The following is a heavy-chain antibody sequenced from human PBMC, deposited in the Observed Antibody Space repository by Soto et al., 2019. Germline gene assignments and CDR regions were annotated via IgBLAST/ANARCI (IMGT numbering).Heavy chain of an antibody. CDR2: ISAYNGNT. J-gene: IGHJ5*02. D-gene: IGHD6-6*01. V-gene: IGHV1-18*01. CDR3: ERVSSIAAPTNWFDP. Sequence: RXSAKVSYKASCYTFTSYGISWVRQAPVQGLEWMGWISAYNGNTNYAQKLKGRVTMTTDTSTSTAYMELRSLRSDDTAVYYCERVSSIAAPTNWFDPWGQGTLVTVYS. CDR1: CYTFTSYG.